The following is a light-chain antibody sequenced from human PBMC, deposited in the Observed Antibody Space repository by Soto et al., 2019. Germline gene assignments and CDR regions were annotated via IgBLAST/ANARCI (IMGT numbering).Light chain of an antibody. J-gene: IGKJ1*01. Sequence: DIQMTQSPSTLSASVGDRVTITCRASQSISSWLAWYQQKPGKAPNLLIYEASSLKSGVPSRFSGSGSGTDFTLTLSRLQPDDFATYPFQQYNSYSGTFDQGTKVEIK. CDR2: EAS. CDR1: QSISSW. V-gene: IGKV1-5*03. CDR3: QQYNSYSGT.